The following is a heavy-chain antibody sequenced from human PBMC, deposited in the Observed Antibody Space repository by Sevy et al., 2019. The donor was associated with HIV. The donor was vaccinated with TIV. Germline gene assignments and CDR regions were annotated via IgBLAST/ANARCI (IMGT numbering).Heavy chain of an antibody. CDR2: ISFDGSNE. Sequence: GGSLRLSCAASGFTFNFFSMHWVRQAPGKGLEWVATISFDGSNEHYADSVKGRFTISRDNSKKSLFLQMNSLRADDSAVYYCALERLSSAVAEYFHNWGQGTLVTVSS. J-gene: IGHJ1*01. V-gene: IGHV3-30-3*01. CDR1: GFTFNFFS. D-gene: IGHD1-1*01. CDR3: ALERLSSAVAEYFHN.